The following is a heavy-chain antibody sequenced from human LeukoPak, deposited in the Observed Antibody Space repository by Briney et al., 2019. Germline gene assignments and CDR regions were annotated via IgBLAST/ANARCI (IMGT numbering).Heavy chain of an antibody. CDR2: IYYSGST. V-gene: IGHV4-59*01. D-gene: IGHD6-13*01. Sequence: ETLSLTCTVSGGSISSYYWSWIRQPPGKGLEWIGYIYYSGSTNYNPSLKSRVTISVDTSKNQFSLKLSSVTAADTAVYYCANGQLAAAGWFDPWGQGTLVTVSS. J-gene: IGHJ5*02. CDR1: GGSISSYY. CDR3: ANGQLAAAGWFDP.